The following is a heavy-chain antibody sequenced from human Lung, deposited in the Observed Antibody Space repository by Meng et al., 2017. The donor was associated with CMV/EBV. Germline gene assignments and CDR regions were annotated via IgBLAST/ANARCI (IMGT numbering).Heavy chain of an antibody. Sequence: SXXVSXKAPGGTFDNYAISWVRQAPGQGLEWMGGINPILSMATYPQRFQGRVTITADKSTTTAYMELSSLRSEDTALYYCARDFKTRRGIFGTVSGGYYGMDAWGQGNXVTCSS. J-gene: IGHJ6*02. CDR3: ARDFKTRRGIFGTVSGGYYGMDA. D-gene: IGHD3-3*01. CDR1: GGTFDNYA. CDR2: INPILSMA. V-gene: IGHV1-69*10.